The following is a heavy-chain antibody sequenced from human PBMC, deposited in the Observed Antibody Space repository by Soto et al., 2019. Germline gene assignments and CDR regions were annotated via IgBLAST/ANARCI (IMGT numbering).Heavy chain of an antibody. CDR1: GYTLTELS. J-gene: IGHJ6*02. V-gene: IGHV1-24*01. Sequence: QVQLVQSGAEVKKPGASVKVSCKVSGYTLTELSMHWVRQAPGKGLEWMGGFDPEDGETIYAQKFQGRVTMTEDTXXDPAYMELSSLRSEDTAVYYCATXLQXTQPYGMDVWGQGTTVTVSS. CDR3: ATXLQXTQPYGMDV. CDR2: FDPEDGET.